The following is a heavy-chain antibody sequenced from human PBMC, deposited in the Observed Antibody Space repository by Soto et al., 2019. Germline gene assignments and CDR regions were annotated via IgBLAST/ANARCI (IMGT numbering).Heavy chain of an antibody. CDR3: ARKLEYSSSWYDY. Sequence: PSETLSLTCTASGGSISSYYWSWIRQPPGKGLEWIGYIYYSGSTNYNPSLKSRVTISVDTSKNQFSLKLSSVTAADTAVYYCARKLEYSSSWYDYWGQGTLVTVSS. D-gene: IGHD6-13*01. CDR1: GGSISSYY. J-gene: IGHJ4*02. V-gene: IGHV4-59*01. CDR2: IYYSGST.